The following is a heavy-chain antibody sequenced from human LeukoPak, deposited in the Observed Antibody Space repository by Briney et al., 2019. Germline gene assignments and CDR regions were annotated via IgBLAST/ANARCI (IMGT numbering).Heavy chain of an antibody. CDR3: AKSPGRRITIFGVVIMYYFDY. CDR1: GFPFSSFP. J-gene: IGHJ4*02. CDR2: IRGRGGST. V-gene: IGHV3-23*01. Sequence: GGSLRLPWAASGFPFSSFPMSGLRQPPGRGREGCSAIRGRGGSTYYADSATGRFTISRDNSKNTLYLQMNSLRAEDTAVYYCAKSPGRRITIFGVVIMYYFDYWGQGTLVTVSS. D-gene: IGHD3-3*01.